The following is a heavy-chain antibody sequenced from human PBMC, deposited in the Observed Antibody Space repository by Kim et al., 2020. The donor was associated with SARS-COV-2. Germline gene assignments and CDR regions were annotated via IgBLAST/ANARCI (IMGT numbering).Heavy chain of an antibody. CDR1: GFTFSDYY. J-gene: IGHJ4*02. CDR3: AAGKVVGLISSNY. Sequence: GGSLRLSCKVSGFTFSDYYMSWIRQAPGKGLEWVSYIGNSDGPIYYTDSVKGRFTISRDNANNSLYLQMNSLRAEDTAMYYCAAGKVVGLISSNYWGQGTLVTVPS. D-gene: IGHD1-26*01. V-gene: IGHV3-11*01. CDR2: IGNSDGPI.